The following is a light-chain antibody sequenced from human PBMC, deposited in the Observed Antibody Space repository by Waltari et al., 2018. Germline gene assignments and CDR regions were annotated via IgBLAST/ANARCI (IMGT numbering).Light chain of an antibody. J-gene: IGLJ1*01. CDR3: SAWDSDLRGYV. Sequence: QAGLTQPPSVSKGLRQTATLSCTGNSNNVGNQGAAWLQQHQGQPPKLLSYRNNNRPSGISDRFSASRSGNTASLTITGLQPEDEADDYCSAWDSDLRGYVFGTGTKVTVL. V-gene: IGLV10-54*04. CDR1: SNNVGNQG. CDR2: RNN.